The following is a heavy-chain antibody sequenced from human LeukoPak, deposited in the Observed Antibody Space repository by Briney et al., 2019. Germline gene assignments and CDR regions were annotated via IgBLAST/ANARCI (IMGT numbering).Heavy chain of an antibody. CDR3: ARAGIAARPNYFDY. V-gene: IGHV3-21*01. CDR2: ISSSSSYI. J-gene: IGHJ4*02. CDR1: GFIFSNYE. Sequence: GGSLRLSCAASGFIFSNYEMNWVRQAPGKGLEWVSSISSSSSYIYYADSVKGRFTISRDNAKNSLYLQMNSLRAEDTAVYYCARAGIAARPNYFDYWGQGTLVTVSS. D-gene: IGHD6-6*01.